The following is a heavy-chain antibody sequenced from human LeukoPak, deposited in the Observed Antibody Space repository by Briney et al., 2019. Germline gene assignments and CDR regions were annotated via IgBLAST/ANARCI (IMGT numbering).Heavy chain of an antibody. CDR3: ARDASTVAPPYYYGMDV. V-gene: IGHV3-72*01. D-gene: IGHD2-2*01. J-gene: IGHJ6*02. Sequence: GGSLRLSCAASGLTFSDDYMDWVGQAPGKGREGGGRTRNKANSYTTDYAASVKGRFTISRDDSKNSLYLQMNSLKTEDTAVYYCARDASTVAPPYYYGMDVWGQGTTVTVSS. CDR2: TRNKANSYTT. CDR1: GLTFSDDY.